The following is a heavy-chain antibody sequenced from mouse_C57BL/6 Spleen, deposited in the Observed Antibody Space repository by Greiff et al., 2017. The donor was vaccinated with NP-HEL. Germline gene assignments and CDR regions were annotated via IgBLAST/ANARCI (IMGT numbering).Heavy chain of an antibody. CDR2: IDPHSGGT. J-gene: IGHJ2*01. V-gene: IGHV1-72*01. CDR3: ASYYYGSRGYYFDY. Sequence: QVQLKQPGTELVKPGASVKLSCKASGYTFTSYWMHWVKQRPGRGLEWIGRIDPHSGGTKYNEKFKSKATLTVDKPSSTAYMQLSSLTSEDSAVYYCASYYYGSRGYYFDYWGQGTTLTVSS. CDR1: GYTFTSYW. D-gene: IGHD1-1*01.